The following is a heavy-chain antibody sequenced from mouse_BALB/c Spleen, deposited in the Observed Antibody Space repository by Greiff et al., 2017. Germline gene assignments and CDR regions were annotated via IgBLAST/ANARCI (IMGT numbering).Heavy chain of an antibody. V-gene: IGHV2-9*02. CDR2: IWAGGST. CDR3: ARVTPYAMDY. Sequence: VKVVESGPGLVAPSQSLSITCTVSGFSLTSYGVHWVRQPPGKGLEWLGVIWAGGSTNYNSALMSRLSISKDNSKSQVFLKMNSLQTDDTAMYYCARVTPYAMDYWGQGTSVTVSS. CDR1: GFSLTSYG. J-gene: IGHJ4*01.